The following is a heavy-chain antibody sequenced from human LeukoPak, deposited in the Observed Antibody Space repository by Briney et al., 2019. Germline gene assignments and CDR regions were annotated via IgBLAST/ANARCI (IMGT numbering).Heavy chain of an antibody. CDR1: GFTFSSYA. CDR3: ATNPQYYDSSGPFH. D-gene: IGHD3-22*01. J-gene: IGHJ4*02. V-gene: IGHV3-23*01. CDR2: ISGSGGST. Sequence: GGSLRLSCAASGFTFSSYAMSWVRQAPGKGLEWVSAISGSGGSTYYADSVKGRFTISRDNSKNTLYLQMNSLRADDTAVYYCATNPQYYDSSGPFHWGQGTLVTVSS.